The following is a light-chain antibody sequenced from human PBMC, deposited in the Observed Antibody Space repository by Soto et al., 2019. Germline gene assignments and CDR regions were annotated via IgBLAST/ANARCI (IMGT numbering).Light chain of an antibody. Sequence: EIVMTQSPATLSVSPGERATLSCRASQSVSINLAWYQQKPGQAPRILIYGASTRATGIPARFSGSGSGTEFTLTISSLQSEDFAVYYCQQYNNWWTLGQGSKVDI. V-gene: IGKV3-15*01. CDR3: QQYNNWWT. CDR1: QSVSIN. CDR2: GAS. J-gene: IGKJ1*01.